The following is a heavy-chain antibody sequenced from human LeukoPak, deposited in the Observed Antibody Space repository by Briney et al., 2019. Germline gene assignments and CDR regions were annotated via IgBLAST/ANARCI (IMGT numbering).Heavy chain of an antibody. Sequence: PSETLSLTCTVSGGSVSSGSYYWSWIRQPPGKGLEWIGYIYYSGSTNHNPSLKSRVTISEDTYKNQFSLKLSSVTAADTAVYYCVRSGGGGSGYWGQGTLVTVSS. CDR2: IYYSGST. D-gene: IGHD3-16*01. CDR1: GGSVSSGSYY. CDR3: VRSGGGGSGY. V-gene: IGHV4-61*01. J-gene: IGHJ4*02.